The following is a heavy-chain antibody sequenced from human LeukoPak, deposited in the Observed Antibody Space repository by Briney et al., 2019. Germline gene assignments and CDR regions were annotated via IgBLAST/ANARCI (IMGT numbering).Heavy chain of an antibody. CDR2: ISGSGGST. J-gene: IGHJ4*01. V-gene: IGHV3-23*01. D-gene: IGHD6-19*01. CDR3: AKGIYSSGWSYFDY. CDR1: GFTFSSYA. Sequence: QTGGSLRLSCAASGFTFSSYAMSWVRQAPGKGLEWVSAISGSGGSTYYADSVKGRFTISRDNSKNTLYLQMNSLRAVDTAVYYCAKGIYSSGWSYFDYWGHGTLVTVSS.